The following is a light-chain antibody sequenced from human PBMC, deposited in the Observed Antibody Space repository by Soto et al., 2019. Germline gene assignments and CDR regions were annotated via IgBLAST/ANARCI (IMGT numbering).Light chain of an antibody. V-gene: IGKV1-5*01. Sequence: DIQMTQSPSTLSASVGDRVTITCRASQSISSWLAWYQQKPGKAPKLLIYDASSLESGVPSRFSGSGSGTEFTLTISSLQPDDFATDYCQQYNSYLRFTFGPGTKVDIK. CDR3: QQYNSYLRFT. CDR1: QSISSW. CDR2: DAS. J-gene: IGKJ3*01.